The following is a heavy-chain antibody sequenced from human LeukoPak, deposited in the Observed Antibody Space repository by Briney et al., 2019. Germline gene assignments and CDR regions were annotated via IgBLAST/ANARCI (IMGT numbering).Heavy chain of an antibody. J-gene: IGHJ4*02. CDR3: AREHKDYDGDGYYYGY. CDR1: GASVSSNNFY. CDR2: IEYSGDT. Sequence: SETLSLTCTVSGASVSSNNFYWNWIRQPPGKGLEWLGYIEYSGDTNYNPSLKSRVTISVDTSKNQFSLKLSSVTAADTAVYYCAREHKDYDGDGYYYGYWGLGTLVTVSS. D-gene: IGHD2-21*02. V-gene: IGHV4-61*01.